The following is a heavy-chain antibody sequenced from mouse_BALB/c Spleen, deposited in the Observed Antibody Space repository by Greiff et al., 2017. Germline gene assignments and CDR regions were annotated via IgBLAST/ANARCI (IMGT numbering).Heavy chain of an antibody. J-gene: IGHJ3*01. V-gene: IGHV2-9*02. CDR2: IWAGGST. Sequence: VMLVESGPGLVAPSQSLSITCTVSGFSLTSYGVHWVRQPPGKGLEWLGVIWAGGSTNYNSALMSRLSISKDNSKSQVFLKMNSLQTDDTAMYYCAREDYGSREDWFAYWGQGTLVTVSA. D-gene: IGHD1-1*01. CDR1: GFSLTSYG. CDR3: AREDYGSREDWFAY.